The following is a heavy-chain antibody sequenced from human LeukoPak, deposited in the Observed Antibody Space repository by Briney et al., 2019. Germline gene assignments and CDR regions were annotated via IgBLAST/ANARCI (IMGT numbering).Heavy chain of an antibody. V-gene: IGHV4-34*01. CDR1: GGSFSGYY. CDR3: ARGRGYSSGWYGY. D-gene: IGHD6-19*01. J-gene: IGHJ4*02. Sequence: SETLSLTCAVYGGSFSGYYWSWIRQPPGKGLEWIGEINHSGSTNYNPSLKSRVTISVDTSKNQFSLKLSSVTAADTAVYYCARGRGYSSGWYGYWGQGTLVTVSS. CDR2: INHSGST.